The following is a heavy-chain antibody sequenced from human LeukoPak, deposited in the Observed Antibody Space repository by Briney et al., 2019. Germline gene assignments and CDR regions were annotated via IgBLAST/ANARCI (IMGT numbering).Heavy chain of an antibody. V-gene: IGHV4-38-2*02. CDR1: GYSISSGNY. Sequence: PSETLSLTCSVSGYSISSGNYWGWIRLPPGKGLQWIGSIYHSGSTYYNPSLKSRVTISVDTSKNQFSLKLSSVTAADTAVYYCAKGHYDFWSGYALIDYWGQGTLVTVSS. CDR3: AKGHYDFWSGYALIDY. CDR2: IYHSGST. J-gene: IGHJ4*02. D-gene: IGHD3-3*01.